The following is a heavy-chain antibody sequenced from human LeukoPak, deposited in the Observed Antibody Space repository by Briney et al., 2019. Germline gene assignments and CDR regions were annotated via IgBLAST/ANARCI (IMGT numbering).Heavy chain of an antibody. CDR3: ARDRSVGIYYFDY. V-gene: IGHV4-61*09. CDR2: VYSGGST. J-gene: IGHJ4*02. D-gene: IGHD1-26*01. CDR1: GGSISSGSYY. Sequence: SETLSLTCIVSGGSISSGSYYWSWIRQPAGKGLEWIGHVYSGGSTNYNPSLKSRVTISVDTSKNQFYLKLSSVTAADTAVYYCARDRSVGIYYFDYWGQGTLVTVS.